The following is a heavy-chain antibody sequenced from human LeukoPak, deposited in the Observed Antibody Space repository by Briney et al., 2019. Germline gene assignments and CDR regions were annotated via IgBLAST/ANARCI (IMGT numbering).Heavy chain of an antibody. D-gene: IGHD6-13*01. CDR2: ISANGGDT. Sequence: TGGSLRLSCAASGFTFSTYSMSWVRQAPGKGLEWVSAISANGGDTYYADSVKGRFTISRDNSRSTLYLQMNSLRAEDTAVYYCAKITPDSSTWYGVFDPWGQGTLVTVSS. J-gene: IGHJ5*02. CDR3: AKITPDSSTWYGVFDP. V-gene: IGHV3-23*01. CDR1: GFTFSTYS.